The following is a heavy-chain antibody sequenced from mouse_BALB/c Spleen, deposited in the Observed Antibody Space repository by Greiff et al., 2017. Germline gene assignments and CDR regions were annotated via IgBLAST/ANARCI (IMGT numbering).Heavy chain of an antibody. V-gene: IGHV3-2*02. CDR3: ASYDGYYEAMDY. CDR2: ISYSGST. CDR1: GYSITSDYA. D-gene: IGHD2-3*01. Sequence: DVQLQESGPGLVKPSQSLSLTCTVTGYSITSDYAWNWIRQFPGNKLEWMGYISYSGSTSYNPSLKSRISITRDTSKNQFFLQLNSVTTEDTATYYCASYDGYYEAMDYWGQGTSVTVSS. J-gene: IGHJ4*01.